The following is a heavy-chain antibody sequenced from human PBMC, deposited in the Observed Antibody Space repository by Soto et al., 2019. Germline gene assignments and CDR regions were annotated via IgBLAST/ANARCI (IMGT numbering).Heavy chain of an antibody. Sequence: QVQLVQSGAEVKKPGASVKVSCKASGYTFTSYGVSWVRQAPGPGLEWMGWVSAYNGNTNYAQKFQGRVTRNTDTSTSTVYMALRSLRSDDTAVYYCARDVSLIAAAAWVWGQGTLVTVAS. V-gene: IGHV1-18*01. CDR1: GYTFTSYG. J-gene: IGHJ4*02. CDR2: VSAYNGNT. CDR3: ARDVSLIAAAAWV. D-gene: IGHD6-13*01.